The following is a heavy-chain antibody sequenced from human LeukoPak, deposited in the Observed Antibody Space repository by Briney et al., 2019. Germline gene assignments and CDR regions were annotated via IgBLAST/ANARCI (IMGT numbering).Heavy chain of an antibody. CDR2: INPNSGGT. Sequence: ASVKVSCKASGYTFTGYYMHWVRQAPGQGLEWMGWINPNSGGTNYAQKFQGRVTMTRDTSISTAYMELSRLRSDDTAVYYCARDLGEAATPYVDYWGQGTLVTVSS. CDR1: GYTFTGYY. J-gene: IGHJ4*02. V-gene: IGHV1-2*02. D-gene: IGHD2-2*02. CDR3: ARDLGEAATPYVDY.